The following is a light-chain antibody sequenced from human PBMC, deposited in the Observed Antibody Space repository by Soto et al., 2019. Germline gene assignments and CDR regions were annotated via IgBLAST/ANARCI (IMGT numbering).Light chain of an antibody. J-gene: IGLJ1*01. Sequence: QSALAQPASVSGSPGQSVTISCTGTSSDVGAYNSVSWYQQHPDKAPQLMIYKGTQRPSGVSNRFSGSTSGNAASLTISGLQAGDEADYFCSSSAPESTYVFGTGTKVTVL. V-gene: IGLV2-23*01. CDR1: SSDVGAYNS. CDR3: SSSAPESTYV. CDR2: KGT.